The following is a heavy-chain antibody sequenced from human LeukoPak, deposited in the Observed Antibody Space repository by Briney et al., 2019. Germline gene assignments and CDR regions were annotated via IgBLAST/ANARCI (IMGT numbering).Heavy chain of an antibody. CDR1: GGSISSSSYY. CDR3: ARYRASYGYYAFDI. D-gene: IGHD5-18*01. Sequence: SETLSLTCTFSGGSISSSSYYWGWIRRPPGKGLEWIGSIYYSGSTYYNPSLKSRVTISVDTSKNQFSLKLSSVTAADTAVYYCARYRASYGYYAFDIWGQGTMVTVSS. V-gene: IGHV4-39*01. J-gene: IGHJ3*02. CDR2: IYYSGST.